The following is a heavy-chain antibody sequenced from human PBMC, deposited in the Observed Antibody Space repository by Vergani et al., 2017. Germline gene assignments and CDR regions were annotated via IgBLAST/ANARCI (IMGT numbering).Heavy chain of an antibody. CDR1: GFTFSSYA. J-gene: IGHJ4*02. D-gene: IGHD3-9*01. CDR3: ARGAGGRYDILTGYYGEYYFDY. Sequence: EVQLVESGGGLVQPGGSLRLSCAASGFTFSSYAMHWVRQAPGKGLEYVSAISSNGGSTYYANSVKGRFTISRDNSKNTLYLQMGSLRAEETAGYYCARGAGGRYDILTGYYGEYYFDYWGQGTLVTVSS. V-gene: IGHV3-64*01. CDR2: ISSNGGST.